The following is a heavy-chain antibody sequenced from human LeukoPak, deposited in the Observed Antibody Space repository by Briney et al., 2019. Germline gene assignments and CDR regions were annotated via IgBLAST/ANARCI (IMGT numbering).Heavy chain of an antibody. Sequence: SETLSLTCTVSGGSISSSSYYWGWIRQPPGKGLEWIGSIYYSGSTYYNPSLKSRVTISVDTSKNQFSLKLSSVTAADTAVYYCARAGSSSWYGLRDFDYWGQGTLVTVSS. J-gene: IGHJ4*02. D-gene: IGHD6-13*01. CDR2: IYYSGST. CDR1: GGSISSSSYY. CDR3: ARAGSSSWYGLRDFDY. V-gene: IGHV4-39*07.